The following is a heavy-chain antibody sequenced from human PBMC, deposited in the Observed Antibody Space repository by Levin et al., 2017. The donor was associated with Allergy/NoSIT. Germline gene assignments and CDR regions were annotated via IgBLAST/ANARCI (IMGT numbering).Heavy chain of an antibody. J-gene: IGHJ5*02. CDR3: ARVRGYCTGGSCYTNWFDP. D-gene: IGHD2-15*01. CDR2: IYQSGST. V-gene: IGHV4-38-2*01. Sequence: SETLSLTCAVSGSSISSGYYWGWIRQPPGKGLEWIGSIYQSGSTSYNPSLKSRVSISVDTSKNQFSLKLTSVTAADTAVYYCARVRGYCTGGSCYTNWFDPWGQGTLVTVSS. CDR1: GSSISSGYY.